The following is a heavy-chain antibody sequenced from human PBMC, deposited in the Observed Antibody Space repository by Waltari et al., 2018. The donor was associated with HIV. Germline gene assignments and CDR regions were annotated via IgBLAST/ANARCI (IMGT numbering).Heavy chain of an antibody. Sequence: LQSGPQVKKPGTSVTVSCQASGFVFSSSAIHWLRPGGGQRCEWMACVVVASEYRKGGQWFRGRVSLIVDKSSETVNLEWSSLRSDDTAVYYCAADVKLRYSGENLPYPLFFGFDIWGQGTTV. CDR2: VVVASEYR. CDR3: AADVKLRYSGENLPYPLFFGFDI. J-gene: IGHJ6*02. V-gene: IGHV1-58*02. D-gene: IGHD3-16*02. CDR1: GFVFSSSA.